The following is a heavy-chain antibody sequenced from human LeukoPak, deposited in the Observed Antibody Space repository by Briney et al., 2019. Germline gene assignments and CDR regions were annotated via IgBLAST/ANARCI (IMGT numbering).Heavy chain of an antibody. V-gene: IGHV1-69*06. J-gene: IGHJ5*02. CDR3: ASQVSSGYYYGNWFDP. Sequence: ASVKVSCKASGYTFTSYAISWVRQAPGQGLEWMGGIIPIFGTANYAQKFQGRATITADKSTSTAYMELSSLRSEDTAVYYCASQVSSGYYYGNWFDPWGQGTLVTVSS. CDR1: GYTFTSYA. D-gene: IGHD3-22*01. CDR2: IIPIFGTA.